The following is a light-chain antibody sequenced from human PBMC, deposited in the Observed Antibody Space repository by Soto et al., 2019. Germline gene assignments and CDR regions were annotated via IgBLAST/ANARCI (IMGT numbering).Light chain of an antibody. CDR2: EVS. CDR3: TSYTSSSTPYV. J-gene: IGLJ1*01. Sequence: QSALTQPASVSGSPGQSITISCTGTSSDVGGYNYVSWYQQHPGKAPKLMIYEVSTRPSGGSNRFSGSKSGNTASLTISGLQAEDEDDYYCTSYTSSSTPYVFGTGTKLTVL. V-gene: IGLV2-14*01. CDR1: SSDVGGYNY.